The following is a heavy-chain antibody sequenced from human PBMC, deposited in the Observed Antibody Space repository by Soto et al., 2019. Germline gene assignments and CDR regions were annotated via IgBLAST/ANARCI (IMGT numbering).Heavy chain of an antibody. CDR3: ARAVNDDVWGSYPQYYFDY. Sequence: ASVKVSCKASGYTFTSYAMHWVRQAPGQRLEWMGWINAGNGNTKYSQKFQGRVTITRDTSASTAYMELSSLRSEDTAVYYCARAVNDDVWGSYPQYYFDYWGQGTLVTVSS. CDR1: GYTFTSYA. CDR2: INAGNGNT. V-gene: IGHV1-3*01. J-gene: IGHJ4*02. D-gene: IGHD3-16*02.